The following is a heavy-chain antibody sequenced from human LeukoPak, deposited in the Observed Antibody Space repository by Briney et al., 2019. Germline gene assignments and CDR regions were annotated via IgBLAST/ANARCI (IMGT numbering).Heavy chain of an antibody. J-gene: IGHJ4*02. Sequence: QSGGSLRLSCAASGFPFSTYAMGWVRQAPGKGLEWVSTIHGATYYADSVRGRFTISKDNSKNTLYPQMTSLRADDTALYYCAKGYSSGWYAFDSWGQGTLVTVSS. CDR3: AKGYSSGWYAFDS. D-gene: IGHD6-19*01. CDR1: GFPFSTYA. V-gene: IGHV3-23*01. CDR2: IHGAT.